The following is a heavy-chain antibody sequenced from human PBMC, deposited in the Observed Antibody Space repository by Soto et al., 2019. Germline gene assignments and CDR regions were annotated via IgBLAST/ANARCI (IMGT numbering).Heavy chain of an antibody. Sequence: QVQLVESGGGVVQPGRSLRLSCAASGFTFSSYGMHWVRQAPGKGLEWVAIISYDGRNTHYADSVKGRFTISRDNSKNTLYLQINTMRAEDTSVYYCAKEGGLSGSYYISSSYYFDYWGQGTLVTVSS. V-gene: IGHV3-30*18. D-gene: IGHD1-26*01. CDR2: ISYDGRNT. CDR1: GFTFSSYG. J-gene: IGHJ4*02. CDR3: AKEGGLSGSYYISSSYYFDY.